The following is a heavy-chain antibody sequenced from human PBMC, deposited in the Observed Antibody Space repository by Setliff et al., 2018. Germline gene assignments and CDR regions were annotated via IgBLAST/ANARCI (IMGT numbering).Heavy chain of an antibody. J-gene: IGHJ5*02. V-gene: IGHV7-4-1*02. CDR1: GYTFSSYA. CDR2: INTITGNP. Sequence: GASVKVSCKASGYTFSSYAMNWVRQAPGQGLEWMGRINTITGNPTYAQGFTGRFVFSLDTSASTAYLQISSLKPEDTAVYYCARDLGYCSRTSCHGDWFDPWGQGTLVTVS. CDR3: ARDLGYCSRTSCHGDWFDP. D-gene: IGHD2-2*01.